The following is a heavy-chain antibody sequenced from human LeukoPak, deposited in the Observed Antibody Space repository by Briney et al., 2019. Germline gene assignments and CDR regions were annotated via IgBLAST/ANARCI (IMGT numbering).Heavy chain of an antibody. V-gene: IGHV4-38-2*01. CDR1: GYSLGSGFY. CDR2: MYHTGTI. Sequence: SETLSLTCAVSGYSLGSGFYCGWVRQPPGKGLEWIGNMYHTGTIYYNPSLRSRLTISEDTSKSHFSLTVDSVTAADAAVYYCATGRYSGSVDYWGQGILVTVSS. J-gene: IGHJ4*02. D-gene: IGHD1-26*01. CDR3: ATGRYSGSVDY.